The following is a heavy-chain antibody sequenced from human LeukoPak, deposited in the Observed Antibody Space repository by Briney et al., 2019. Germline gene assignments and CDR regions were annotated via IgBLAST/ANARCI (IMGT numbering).Heavy chain of an antibody. CDR1: GYTFSGYY. CDR3: AREGVPYYYYGMDV. CDR2: ISAYNGNT. D-gene: IGHD2-2*01. J-gene: IGHJ6*02. V-gene: IGHV1-18*01. Sequence: ASVKVSCKASGYTFSGYYIHWVRQAPGQGLEWMGWISAYNGNTNYAQKLQGRVTMTTDTSTSTAYMELRSLRSDDTAVYYCAREGVPYYYYGMDVWGQGTTVTVSS.